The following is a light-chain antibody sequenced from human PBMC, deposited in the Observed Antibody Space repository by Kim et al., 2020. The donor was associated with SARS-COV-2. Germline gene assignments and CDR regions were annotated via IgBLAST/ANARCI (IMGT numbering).Light chain of an antibody. J-gene: IGKJ4*01. CDR2: SAS. Sequence: IQLTQSPSSLSASVGDRVTITCRASQGISSYLAWYQQKPVLAPKVLIYSASTLQSGVPSRFSGSGSGTDFTLTISSLQPEDFATYYCQQLSTYPLTFGGGTKVEIK. CDR3: QQLSTYPLT. V-gene: IGKV1-9*01. CDR1: QGISSY.